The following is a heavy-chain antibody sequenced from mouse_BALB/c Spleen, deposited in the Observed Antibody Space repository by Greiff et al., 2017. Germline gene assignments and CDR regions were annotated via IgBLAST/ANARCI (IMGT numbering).Heavy chain of an antibody. V-gene: IGHV5-6-5*01. D-gene: IGHD2-4*01. CDR2: ISSGGST. CDR1: GFTFSSYA. J-gene: IGHJ3*01. CDR3: ASSYDSAWFAY. Sequence: EVKLMESGGGLVKPGGSLKLSCAASGFTFSSYAMSWVRQTPEKRLEWVASISSGGSTYYPDSVKGRFTISRDNARNILYLQMSSLRSEDTAMYYCASSYDSAWFAYWGQGTLVTVSA.